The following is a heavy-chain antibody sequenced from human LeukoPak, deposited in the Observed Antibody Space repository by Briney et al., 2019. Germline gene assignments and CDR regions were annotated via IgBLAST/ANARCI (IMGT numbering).Heavy chain of an antibody. Sequence: GASVKVSCKASGYTFTGYYMHWVRQAPGQGLEWMGWINPNSGGTNYAQKFQGRVTMTRDTSISTAYMELSRLRSDDTAVYYCARVSGLRHFALPSGEFDAWGQGTLVTVS. J-gene: IGHJ5*02. CDR2: INPNSGGT. V-gene: IGHV1-2*02. CDR3: ARVSGLRHFALPSGEFDA. CDR1: GYTFTGYY. D-gene: IGHD3-9*01.